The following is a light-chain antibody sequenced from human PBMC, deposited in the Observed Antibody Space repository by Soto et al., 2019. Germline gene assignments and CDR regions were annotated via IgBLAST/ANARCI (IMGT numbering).Light chain of an antibody. V-gene: IGKV4-1*01. CDR3: QERSGWLT. Sequence: DIVMTQSPDSLAVSLGERATINCKSSQSVLYSSNNKNYLAWYQQKPGQPPKLLIYWASTRESGVPDRFSGSGSGTDFTLTISSLEPEDFAVYYCQERSGWLTFGEGTKIDVK. J-gene: IGKJ4*01. CDR1: QSVLYSSNNKNY. CDR2: WAS.